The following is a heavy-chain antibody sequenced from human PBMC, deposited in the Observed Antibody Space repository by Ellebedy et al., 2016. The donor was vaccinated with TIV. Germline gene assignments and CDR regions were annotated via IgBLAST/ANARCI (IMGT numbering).Heavy chain of an antibody. V-gene: IGHV3-13*01. J-gene: IGHJ3*02. Sequence: GGSLRLXCAASGFTFSSYDMHWVRQATGKGLEWVSAIGTAGDTYYPGSVKGRFTISRENAKNSLYLQMNSLRAGDTAVYYCARDAPTTVTTSQNAFDIWGQGTMVTVSS. CDR2: IGTAGDT. D-gene: IGHD4-17*01. CDR3: ARDAPTTVTTSQNAFDI. CDR1: GFTFSSYD.